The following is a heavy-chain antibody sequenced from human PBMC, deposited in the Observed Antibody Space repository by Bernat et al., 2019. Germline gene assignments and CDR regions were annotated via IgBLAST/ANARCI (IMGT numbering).Heavy chain of an antibody. CDR1: GGSISSGDYY. D-gene: IGHD3-22*01. CDR2: IYYTGST. Sequence: QVQLQESGPGLVKPSQTLSLTCTVSGGSISSGDYYWSWIRQPPGKGLEWIGYIYYTGSTYYNPSLKSRVTISLDTSRNQFSLRLSSVTAADTAVYYCATYFYDSSGWDYFDYWGQGTLVTVSS. CDR3: ATYFYDSSGWDYFDY. J-gene: IGHJ4*02. V-gene: IGHV4-30-4*01.